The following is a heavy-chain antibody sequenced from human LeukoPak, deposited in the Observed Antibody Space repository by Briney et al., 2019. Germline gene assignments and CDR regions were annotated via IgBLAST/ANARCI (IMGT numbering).Heavy chain of an antibody. CDR1: GGSFSGYY. J-gene: IGHJ5*02. Sequence: SETLSLTCAVYGGSFSGYYWSWIRQPPGKGLEWIGEINRSGSTNYNPSLKSRVTISVDTSKNQFSLKLSSVTAADTAVYYCARWIQLWFRKWFDPWGQGTLVTVSS. CDR2: INRSGST. CDR3: ARWIQLWFRKWFDP. D-gene: IGHD5-18*01. V-gene: IGHV4-34*01.